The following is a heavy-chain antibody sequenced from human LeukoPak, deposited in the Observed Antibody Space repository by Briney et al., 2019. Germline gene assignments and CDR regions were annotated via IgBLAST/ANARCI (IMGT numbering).Heavy chain of an antibody. CDR3: ARVRIAVAGTYFYYMDV. V-gene: IGHV4-4*07. J-gene: IGHJ6*03. Sequence: SETLSLTCTVSGGSISSYCWSWIRQPAGKGLEWIGRICASGSTNYHPSLKSRATMSVDTSKNQFSLRLSSVTAADTAVYYCARVRIAVAGTYFYYMDVWGKGTTVTVSS. D-gene: IGHD6-19*01. CDR2: ICASGST. CDR1: GGSISSYC.